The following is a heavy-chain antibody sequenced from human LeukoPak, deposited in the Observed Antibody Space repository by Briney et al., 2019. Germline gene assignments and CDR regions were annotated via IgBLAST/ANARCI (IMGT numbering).Heavy chain of an antibody. CDR3: ARDQDRGGGRITMIY. J-gene: IGHJ4*02. Sequence: GGSLRLSCAASGFIFSSYGMLWVRQAPGKGLEWVAVIWYDGSNKYYGDSVKGRFAISRDNSKNTLYLQMNSLRAEDTAVYYCARDQDRGGGRITMIYWGQGTLVTVSS. CDR1: GFIFSSYG. D-gene: IGHD3-22*01. CDR2: IWYDGSNK. V-gene: IGHV3-33*01.